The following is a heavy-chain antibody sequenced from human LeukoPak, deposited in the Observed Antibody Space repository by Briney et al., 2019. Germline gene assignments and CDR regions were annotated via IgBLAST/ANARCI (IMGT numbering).Heavy chain of an antibody. Sequence: SETLSLTCTVSGGSISGYYWSWIRLPAGKGLEWIGHIYTSGTTNYNPSVKSRVTMSVDTSKNQFSLKLSSVTAADTAVYYCARDRGPGLIDYWGQGTLVTVSS. V-gene: IGHV4-4*07. CDR3: ARDRGPGLIDY. J-gene: IGHJ4*02. CDR1: GGSISGYY. D-gene: IGHD3-10*01. CDR2: IYTSGTT.